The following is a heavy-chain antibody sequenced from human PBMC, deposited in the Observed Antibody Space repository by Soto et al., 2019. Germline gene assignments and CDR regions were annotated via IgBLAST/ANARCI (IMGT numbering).Heavy chain of an antibody. CDR1: GDSVSRTSVA. J-gene: IGHJ4*02. CDR3: VRGQFSAFDC. Sequence: QVQLHQSGPGLVKPSQTLSLTCAISGDSVSRTSVAWNWIRQSPSRGLEWLGRTYYRSKWNSDYAVSVRGRITINPDTSKSQFSLQRNSVTHEDTAVYYCVRGQFSAFDCWGQGTLVTVSS. V-gene: IGHV6-1*01. CDR2: TYYRSKWNS.